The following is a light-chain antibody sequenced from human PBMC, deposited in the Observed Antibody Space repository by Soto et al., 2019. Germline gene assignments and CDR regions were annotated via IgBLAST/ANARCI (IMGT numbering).Light chain of an antibody. CDR3: QQSDNWPPHT. CDR2: DAS. V-gene: IGKV3-11*01. J-gene: IGKJ4*01. CDR1: QSVSSY. Sequence: EIVLTQSPATLSLSPGERATLSCRASQSVSSYLAWYQQKPGQAPRLLIYDASNRATGIPARFSGSGSGTDFTLTISSLEPEDFAVYYCQQSDNWPPHTFGGGTKVEIK.